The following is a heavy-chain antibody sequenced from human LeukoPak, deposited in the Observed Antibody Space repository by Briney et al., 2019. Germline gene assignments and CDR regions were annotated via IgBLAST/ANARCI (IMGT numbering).Heavy chain of an antibody. J-gene: IGHJ4*02. V-gene: IGHV3-23*01. D-gene: IGHD3-16*01. CDR2: ISGSGGST. Sequence: PMGSLRLSYAPSGFTFSRSAMSRVHQAPGNGQDWVSAISGSGGSTYYAGSVRGRFTISRDNSKNALYLQMNSLRAEDTAVYYCAKNYLALQSIIPLYYFDYWGQGTLVTVSS. CDR3: AKNYLALQSIIPLYYFDY. CDR1: GFTFSRSA.